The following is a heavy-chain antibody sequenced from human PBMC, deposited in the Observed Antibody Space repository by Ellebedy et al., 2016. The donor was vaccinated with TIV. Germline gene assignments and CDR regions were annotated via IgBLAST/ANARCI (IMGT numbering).Heavy chain of an antibody. CDR2: ISSNGGST. Sequence: LSLTCAASGFTFSSYAMHWVRQAPGKGLEYVSAISSNGGSTYYANSVKGRFTISRDNSKNTLYLQMGSLRVEDMAVYYCARSIGGGYSYGYHDYWGQGTLVTVSS. CDR1: GFTFSSYA. CDR3: ARSIGGGYSYGYHDY. J-gene: IGHJ4*02. V-gene: IGHV3-64*01. D-gene: IGHD5-18*01.